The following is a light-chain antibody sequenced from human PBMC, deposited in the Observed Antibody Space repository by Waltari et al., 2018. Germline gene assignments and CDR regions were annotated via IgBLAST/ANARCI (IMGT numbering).Light chain of an antibody. CDR2: SDF. V-gene: IGLV1-44*01. CDR3: STWDHSLKGPV. CDR1: IPNIGSAT. J-gene: IGLJ2*01. Sequence: QSVLTQPPSVSATPGQRVTISCSGCIPNIGSATVNWYQHLPGTAPRLVMFSDFQRPSGVPERLSGSNSGTSASLAISGLQSDDEAVYFCSTWDHSLKGPVFGGGTKLTVL.